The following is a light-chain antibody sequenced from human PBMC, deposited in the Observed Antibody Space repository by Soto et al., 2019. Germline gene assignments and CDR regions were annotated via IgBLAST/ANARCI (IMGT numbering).Light chain of an antibody. CDR1: QSINNW. Sequence: DSQMTQSPSTLSASVGDRVTITCRASQSINNWLAWYQQKPGKAPKFLIYDASNLESGVPSRFSGSASGTEFTLTISSLQPDDFATYYCQQYENYPLTFGGGTKVDI. CDR2: DAS. J-gene: IGKJ4*01. V-gene: IGKV1-5*01. CDR3: QQYENYPLT.